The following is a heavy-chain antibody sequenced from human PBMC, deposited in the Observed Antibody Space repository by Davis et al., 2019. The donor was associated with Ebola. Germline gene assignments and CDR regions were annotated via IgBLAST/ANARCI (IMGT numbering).Heavy chain of an antibody. D-gene: IGHD3-10*01. CDR2: INSDGSST. CDR1: GFTFSSYW. Sequence: HTGGSLRLSCAASGFTFSSYWMHWVRQAPGKGLVWVSRINSDGSSTSYADSVKGRFTISRDNAKNTLYLQMNSLRAEDTAVYYCARDPAKVLWFGELTDYYYGMDVWGQGTTVTVSS. J-gene: IGHJ6*02. V-gene: IGHV3-74*01. CDR3: ARDPAKVLWFGELTDYYYGMDV.